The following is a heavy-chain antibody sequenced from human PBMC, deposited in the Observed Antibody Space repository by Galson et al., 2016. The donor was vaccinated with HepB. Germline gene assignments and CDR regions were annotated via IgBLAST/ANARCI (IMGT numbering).Heavy chain of an antibody. V-gene: IGHV4-59*01. CDR1: GGSISSYY. CDR3: ARDMGRHGGFDY. J-gene: IGHJ4*02. CDR2: IYYTGTT. Sequence: SETLSLTCTVSGGSISSYYWSWIRQSPRKGLEWIGYIYYTGTTNYNPSLKSRVTISVDKSNNEFSLKLSSVTAADTAVYYCARDMGRHGGFDYWCQGTVVTVSA. D-gene: IGHD5-24*01.